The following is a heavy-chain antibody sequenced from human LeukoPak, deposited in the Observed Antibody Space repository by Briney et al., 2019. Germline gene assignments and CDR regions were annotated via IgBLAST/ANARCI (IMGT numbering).Heavy chain of an antibody. CDR1: GYTFTSYA. V-gene: IGHV1-3*01. J-gene: IGHJ4*02. Sequence: PSASVRVSCKASGYTFTSYAMHWVRQAPGQRTEWMGWINAGNGNTKYSQKFQGRVTITRDTSASTAYMELSSLRPEDTAVYYCARVQSAYCSSSSCYGGYFDYWGQGTLVTVSS. CDR3: ARVQSAYCSSSSCYGGYFDY. D-gene: IGHD2-2*01. CDR2: INAGNGNT.